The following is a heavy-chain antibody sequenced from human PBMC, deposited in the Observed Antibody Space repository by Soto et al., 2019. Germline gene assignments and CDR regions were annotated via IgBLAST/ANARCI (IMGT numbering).Heavy chain of an antibody. CDR1: GDSVSSNSAG. CDR3: SRGSWDDVSGHYYMDV. V-gene: IGHV6-1*01. Sequence: QIQLQLSGPGLVEPSQTLSLTCAISGDSVSSNSAGWYWVRQTPSRGLEWLGRTYYKSKWYYNSAVSVKSRITINPDTSKNQFSLQLNSVTPEDTAVYYCSRGSWDDVSGHYYMDVWGKGTTVTVSS. J-gene: IGHJ6*03. CDR2: TYYKSKWYY. D-gene: IGHD3-3*01.